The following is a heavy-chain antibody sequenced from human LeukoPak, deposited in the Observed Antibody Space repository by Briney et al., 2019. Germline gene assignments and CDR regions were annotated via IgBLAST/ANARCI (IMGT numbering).Heavy chain of an antibody. CDR1: GGSFSGYY. D-gene: IGHD5-12*01. Sequence: SETLSLTCAVYGGSFSGYYWSWIRQPPGKGLEWIGEINHSGSTNYNPSLKSRVTISVDTSKNQFSLKLSSVTAADTAVYYCATRRGIVATIVGRWDWFDPWGQGILVIVSS. J-gene: IGHJ5*02. CDR2: INHSGST. V-gene: IGHV4-34*01. CDR3: ATRRGIVATIVGRWDWFDP.